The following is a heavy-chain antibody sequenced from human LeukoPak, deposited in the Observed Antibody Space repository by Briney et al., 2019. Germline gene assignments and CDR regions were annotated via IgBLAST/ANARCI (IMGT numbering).Heavy chain of an antibody. CDR1: GFTFSSYA. J-gene: IGHJ4*02. D-gene: IGHD1-26*01. CDR2: SPFDGPSK. Sequence: GGSLRLSCAASGFTFSSYAMHWVRQAPGKGLEWVGVSPFDGPSKYNADSVKGRFSISRDTYGSTLYLQMNSLTTADTAVYYCARGGAPFDYWGQGTQVAV. V-gene: IGHV3-30*14. CDR3: ARGGAPFDY.